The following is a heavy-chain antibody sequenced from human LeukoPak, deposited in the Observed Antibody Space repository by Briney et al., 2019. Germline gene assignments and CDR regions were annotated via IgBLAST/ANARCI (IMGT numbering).Heavy chain of an antibody. CDR3: ARNSATEDVWFDP. CDR2: INPNSGGT. J-gene: IGHJ5*02. V-gene: IGHV1-2*02. Sequence: ASVKVSCKASGYTFTGYYMHWVRQAPGQGLEWMGWINPNSGGTNYAQKFQGRVTMTRDTSISTAYMELSRLRSDDTAVYYFARNSATEDVWFDPWGQGTLVTVSS. CDR1: GYTFTGYY. D-gene: IGHD2-15*01.